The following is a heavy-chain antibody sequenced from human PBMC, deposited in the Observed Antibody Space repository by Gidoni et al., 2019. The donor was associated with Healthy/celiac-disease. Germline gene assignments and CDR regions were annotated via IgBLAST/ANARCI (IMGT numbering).Heavy chain of an antibody. D-gene: IGHD1-26*01. V-gene: IGHV4-31*03. J-gene: IGHJ3*02. Sequence: QVQLQESGPGLVQPSQTLSLTCTVSLGSLRRGGYYWSGIRQHPGKGLEWIGYIYYRGSTYYNPSLKSRVTISVETSKNQFSLKLSSGTAADTAVYYCAVGWELRGHDAFDIWGQGTMVTVSS. CDR1: LGSLRRGGYY. CDR2: IYYRGST. CDR3: AVGWELRGHDAFDI.